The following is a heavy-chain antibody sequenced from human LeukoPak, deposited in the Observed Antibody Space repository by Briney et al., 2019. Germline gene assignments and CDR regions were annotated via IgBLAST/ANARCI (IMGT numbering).Heavy chain of an antibody. D-gene: IGHD6-13*01. J-gene: IGHJ3*02. CDR1: GFTFSSYG. Sequence: GGSLRLSCAASGFTFSSYGMHWVRQAPGKGLEWVAFIRYDGSNKYYADSVKGRFTISRDNSKNTLYLQMNSLRAEDTAVYYCAKDRPSPHSSPDAFDIWGQGTMVTVSS. V-gene: IGHV3-30*02. CDR2: IRYDGSNK. CDR3: AKDRPSPHSSPDAFDI.